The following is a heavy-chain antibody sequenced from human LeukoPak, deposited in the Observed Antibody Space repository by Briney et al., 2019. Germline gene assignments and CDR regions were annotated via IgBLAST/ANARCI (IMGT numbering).Heavy chain of an antibody. Sequence: SVKVSCKASGGTFSSYAISWVRQAPGQGLEWMGGIIPIFGTANYAQKFQGRVTITADKSTGTAYMELSSLRSEDTAVYYCARDRGGYSYGHYYYYYMDVWGKGTTVTISS. CDR1: GGTFSSYA. CDR2: IIPIFGTA. D-gene: IGHD5-18*01. J-gene: IGHJ6*03. V-gene: IGHV1-69*06. CDR3: ARDRGGYSYGHYYYYYMDV.